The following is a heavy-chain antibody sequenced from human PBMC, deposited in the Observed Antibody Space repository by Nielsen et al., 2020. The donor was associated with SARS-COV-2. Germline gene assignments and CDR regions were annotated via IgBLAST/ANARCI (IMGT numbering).Heavy chain of an antibody. D-gene: IGHD5-12*01. J-gene: IGHJ6*02. CDR3: ARARGYSGYYGMDV. Sequence: GGSLRLSCAASGFTFGSYDMHWVRQATGKGLEWVSAIGTAGDTYYPGSVKGRFTISRENAKNSLYLQMNSLRAGDTAVYYCARARGYSGYYGMDVWGQGTTVTVSS. CDR2: IGTAGDT. CDR1: GFTFGSYD. V-gene: IGHV3-13*01.